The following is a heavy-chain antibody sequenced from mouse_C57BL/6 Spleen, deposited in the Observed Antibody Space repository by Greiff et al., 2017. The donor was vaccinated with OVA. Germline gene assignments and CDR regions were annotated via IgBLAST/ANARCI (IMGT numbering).Heavy chain of an antibody. CDR2: IYPGDGDT. J-gene: IGHJ3*01. CDR1: GYAFSSSW. V-gene: IGHV1-82*01. Sequence: VQLQQSGPELVKPGASVKISCKASGYAFSSSWMNWVKQRPGTGLEWIGRIYPGDGDTNYNGKFKGKATLTADKSSSTAYMQLSSLTSEDSAVYFCARGDYDMWFAYWGQGTLVTVSA. D-gene: IGHD2-4*01. CDR3: ARGDYDMWFAY.